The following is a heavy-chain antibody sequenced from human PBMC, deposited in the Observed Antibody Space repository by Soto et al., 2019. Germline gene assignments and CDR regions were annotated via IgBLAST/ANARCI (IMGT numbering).Heavy chain of an antibody. CDR2: ISAYNGNT. CDR3: ARSIAVAGTVDY. V-gene: IGHV1-18*04. D-gene: IGHD6-19*01. Sequence: ASVKVSFKASGYTFTSYGISWVRQAPGQGLEWMGWISAYNGNTNYAQKLQGRVTMTTDTSTSTAYMELRSLRSDDTAVYYCARSIAVAGTVDYWGQGTLVTVSS. CDR1: GYTFTSYG. J-gene: IGHJ4*02.